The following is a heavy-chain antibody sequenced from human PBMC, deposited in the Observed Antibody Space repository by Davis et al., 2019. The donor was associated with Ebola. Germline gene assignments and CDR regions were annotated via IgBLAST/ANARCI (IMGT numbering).Heavy chain of an antibody. V-gene: IGHV4-34*01. D-gene: IGHD3-22*01. J-gene: IGHJ4*02. CDR3: ARSRYYYDSSGIEADDY. Sequence: ESLKISCAASGFTFSNAWMSWIRQPPGKGLEWIGEINHSGSTNYNPSLKSRVTISVDTSKNQFSLKLSSVTAADTAVYYCARSRYYYDSSGIEADDYWGQGTLVTVSS. CDR1: GFTFSNAW. CDR2: INHSGST.